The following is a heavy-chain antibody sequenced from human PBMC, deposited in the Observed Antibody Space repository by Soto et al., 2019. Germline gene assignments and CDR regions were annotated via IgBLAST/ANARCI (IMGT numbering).Heavy chain of an antibody. V-gene: IGHV3-9*01. Sequence: EVQLVESGGGLVQPGRSLRLSCAASGFTFDDYAMHWVRQAPGKGLEWVSGISRNSGSIGYADSVKGRFTISRDNAKNSLYLQMNSLRAEDTALYYCAKDIRGSTLDTWPPGYFDYWGQGTLVTVSS. J-gene: IGHJ4*02. D-gene: IGHD5-18*01. CDR2: ISRNSGSI. CDR1: GFTFDDYA. CDR3: AKDIRGSTLDTWPPGYFDY.